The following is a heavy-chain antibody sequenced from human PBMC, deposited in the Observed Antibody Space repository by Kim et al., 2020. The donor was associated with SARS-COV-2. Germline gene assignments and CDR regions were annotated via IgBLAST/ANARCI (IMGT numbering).Heavy chain of an antibody. V-gene: IGHV3-30-3*01. CDR3: ASQSDTRWNSPIDY. Sequence: GGSLRLSCAASGFTFSSYAMHWVRQAPGKGLEWVAVISYDGSNKYYADSVKGRFTISRDNSKNTLYLQMNSLRAEDTAVYYCASQSDTRWNSPIDYWGQGTLVTVSS. J-gene: IGHJ4*02. CDR2: ISYDGSNK. D-gene: IGHD1-7*01. CDR1: GFTFSSYA.